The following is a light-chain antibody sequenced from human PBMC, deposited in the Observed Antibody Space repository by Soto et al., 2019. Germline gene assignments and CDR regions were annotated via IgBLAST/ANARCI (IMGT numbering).Light chain of an antibody. CDR1: QSVSGW. J-gene: IGKJ1*01. CDR3: QQYEPYSAT. V-gene: IGKV1-5*01. CDR2: DAS. Sequence: DIQMTQSPSTLSASVGDTVTITCRASQSVSGWLAWYQQKPGKAPVLLVYDASALPRGVPPMFSGSGSGTEFTLTISSLQSDDFATYYCQQYEPYSATFAQGTQVDIK.